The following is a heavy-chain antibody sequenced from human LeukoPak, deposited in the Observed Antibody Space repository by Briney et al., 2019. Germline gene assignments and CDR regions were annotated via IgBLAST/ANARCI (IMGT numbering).Heavy chain of an antibody. J-gene: IGHJ6*02. CDR1: GGTFSSYA. D-gene: IGHD1-26*01. CDR2: IIPIFGTA. V-gene: IGHV1-69*13. CDR3: ASNSYSGPYYYYGMDV. Sequence: SVKVSCKASGGTFSSYAISWERQAPGQGLEWMGGIIPIFGTANYAQKFQGRVTITADESTSTAYMELSSLRSEDTAVYYCASNSYSGPYYYYGMDVWGQGTTVTVSS.